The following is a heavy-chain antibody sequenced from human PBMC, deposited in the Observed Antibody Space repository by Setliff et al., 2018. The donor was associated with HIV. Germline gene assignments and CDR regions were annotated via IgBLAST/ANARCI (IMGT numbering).Heavy chain of an antibody. J-gene: IGHJ3*01. CDR1: GYMILGYK. D-gene: IGHD3-10*01. Sequence: ASVKISCKAIGYMILGYKMNWVRQAPGQGLEWIGRISPNNGAAEYAPKFQGRVSMTLDTSISTAYLEIPRLTSDDAAVYFCARPRVFYSFDVCGQGTKVTVSS. CDR2: ISPNNGAA. CDR3: ARPRVFYSFDV. V-gene: IGHV1-2*06.